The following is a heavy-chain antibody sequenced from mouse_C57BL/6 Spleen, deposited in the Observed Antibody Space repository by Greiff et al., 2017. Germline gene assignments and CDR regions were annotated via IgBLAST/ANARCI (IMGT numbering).Heavy chain of an antibody. J-gene: IGHJ2*01. V-gene: IGHV1-50*01. CDR1: GYTFTSYW. D-gene: IGHD1-1*01. Sequence: VQLQQSGAEHVKPGASVKLSCKASGYTFTSYWMQWVKQRPGQGLEWIGEIDPSDSYTNYNQKFKGKATLTVDTSSSTAYMQLSSLTSEDSAVYYCARRNYGSSSYFDYWGQGTTLTVSS. CDR2: IDPSDSYT. CDR3: ARRNYGSSSYFDY.